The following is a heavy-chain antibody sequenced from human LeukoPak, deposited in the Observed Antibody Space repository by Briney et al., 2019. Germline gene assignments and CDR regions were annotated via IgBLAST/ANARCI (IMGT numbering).Heavy chain of an antibody. V-gene: IGHV3-48*03. D-gene: IGHD6-6*01. Sequence: GGSLRLSCAASGFTFSSYEMNWVRQAPGKGLEWVSYISSSGSTIYYADSVKGRFTISRDNAKNSLYLQMNSLRAEDTAVYYCATGSSFPSYYYYYMDVWGKGTTVTISS. J-gene: IGHJ6*03. CDR3: ATGSSFPSYYYYYMDV. CDR1: GFTFSSYE. CDR2: ISSSGSTI.